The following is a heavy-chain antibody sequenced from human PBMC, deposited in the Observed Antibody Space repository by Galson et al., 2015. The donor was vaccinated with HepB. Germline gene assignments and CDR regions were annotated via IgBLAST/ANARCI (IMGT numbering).Heavy chain of an antibody. Sequence: TLSLTCTVSGGSISSGSFYWTWIRQPAGKGLEWIGRIYTSGSTNYKSSLKSRVTMSVDTSKNQFSLKLSSVTAADTAVYYCAREDRWAFDIWGQGTMVTVPS. V-gene: IGHV4-61*02. CDR2: IYTSGST. D-gene: IGHD5-24*01. CDR1: GGSISSGSFY. J-gene: IGHJ3*02. CDR3: AREDRWAFDI.